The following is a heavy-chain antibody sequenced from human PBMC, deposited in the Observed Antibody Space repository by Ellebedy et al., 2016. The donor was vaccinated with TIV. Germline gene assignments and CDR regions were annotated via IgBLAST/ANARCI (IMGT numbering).Heavy chain of an antibody. CDR1: GFTLNTYG. Sequence: PGGSLRLSCAASGFTLNTYGIHWVPQPPDKGLEGVAIMSSDGSEKYYVGSVKGRFNISRDISKNTLYLEMNSLRGEDTAVYYCAEEGGSSRGASGMDVWGQGTTVIVSS. V-gene: IGHV3-30*18. J-gene: IGHJ6*02. CDR2: MSSDGSEK. CDR3: AEEGGSSRGASGMDV. D-gene: IGHD6-6*01.